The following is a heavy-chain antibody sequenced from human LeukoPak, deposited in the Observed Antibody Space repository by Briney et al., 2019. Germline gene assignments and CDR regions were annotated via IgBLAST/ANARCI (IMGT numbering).Heavy chain of an antibody. V-gene: IGHV1-8*01. J-gene: IGHJ5*02. Sequence: ASVKVSCKASGYTFTSYDINWVRQATGQGLEWMGWMNPNSGNTGYAQKFRGRVTMTRNTSISTAYMELSSLRSEDTAVYYCARAQIAAAGTYWFDPWGQGTLVTVSS. CDR3: ARAQIAAAGTYWFDP. D-gene: IGHD6-13*01. CDR1: GYTFTSYD. CDR2: MNPNSGNT.